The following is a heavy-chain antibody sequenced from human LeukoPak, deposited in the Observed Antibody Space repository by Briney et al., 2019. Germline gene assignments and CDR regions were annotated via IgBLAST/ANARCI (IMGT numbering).Heavy chain of an antibody. J-gene: IGHJ4*02. CDR3: AKDRAYLFDSSGYYDN. D-gene: IGHD3-22*01. Sequence: GGSLRLSCAVSGFTFSTYAMSWVRQPPGKGLEWVSAISGSGGRTFYANSVKGRFTISRDTSKNTVYLHMNSLKADDTAVYYCAKDRAYLFDSSGYYDNWGQGTLVTVSS. V-gene: IGHV3-23*01. CDR2: ISGSGGRT. CDR1: GFTFSTYA.